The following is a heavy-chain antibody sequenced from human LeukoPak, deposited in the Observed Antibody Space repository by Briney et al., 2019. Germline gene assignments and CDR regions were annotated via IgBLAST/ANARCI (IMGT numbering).Heavy chain of an antibody. CDR2: IYYSGST. Sequence: SETLSLTCTVSGGSISSGNYYWSWIRQPPGKGLEWIGYIYYSGSTYYNPSLKSRVTISVDTSKNQFSLKLSSVTAADTAVYYCARTPVVVSWFDPWGQGTLVTVSS. V-gene: IGHV4-30-4*01. J-gene: IGHJ5*02. D-gene: IGHD2-2*01. CDR3: ARTPVVVSWFDP. CDR1: GGSISSGNYY.